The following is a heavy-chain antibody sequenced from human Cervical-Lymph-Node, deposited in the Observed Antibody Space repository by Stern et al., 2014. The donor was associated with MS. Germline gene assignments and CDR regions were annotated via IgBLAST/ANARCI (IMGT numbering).Heavy chain of an antibody. J-gene: IGHJ5*02. CDR1: GASITSYY. CDR3: ARATDR. Sequence: QVQLVESGPGLLRPSETLSLTCTVSGASITSYYWSWLRQPPGKGLEWIGYIYYSGTTNYNASLKGRVAISIDTSKTQFSLRLSSVTAADTAVYYCARATDRWGQGTLVTVSS. CDR2: IYYSGTT. V-gene: IGHV4-59*01.